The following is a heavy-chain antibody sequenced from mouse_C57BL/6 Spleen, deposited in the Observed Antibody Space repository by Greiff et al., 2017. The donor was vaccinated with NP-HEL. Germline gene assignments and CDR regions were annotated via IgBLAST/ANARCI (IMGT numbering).Heavy chain of an antibody. J-gene: IGHJ2*01. CDR3: TRNYGSSSSFDY. V-gene: IGHV1-15*01. CDR1: GYTFTDYE. Sequence: QVHVKQSGAELVRPGASVTLSCKASGYTFTDYEMHWVKQTPVHGLEWIGAIDPETGGTAYNQKFKGKAILTADKSSSTAYMELRSLTSEDSAVYYCTRNYGSSSSFDYWGQGTTLTVSS. CDR2: IDPETGGT. D-gene: IGHD1-1*01.